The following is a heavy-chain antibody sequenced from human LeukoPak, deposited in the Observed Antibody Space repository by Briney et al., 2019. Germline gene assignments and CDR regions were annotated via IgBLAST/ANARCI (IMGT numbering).Heavy chain of an antibody. CDR1: GFTFSTYA. CDR2: ISGGGRST. Sequence: PGGSLRLSCAASGFTFSTYAVTWVRQAPGTGLEWVSAISGGGRSTSYADSVKGRFTISRDNSKNALFLQMNSLRAEDTAIYYCAKIGKADYLWGSYTFDLWGQGTMVTVPS. J-gene: IGHJ3*01. V-gene: IGHV3-23*01. CDR3: AKIGKADYLWGSYTFDL. D-gene: IGHD3-16*01.